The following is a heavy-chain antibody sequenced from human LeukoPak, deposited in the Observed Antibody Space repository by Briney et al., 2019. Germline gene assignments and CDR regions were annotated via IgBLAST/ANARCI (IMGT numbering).Heavy chain of an antibody. J-gene: IGHJ6*03. CDR2: IRYDGTHK. V-gene: IGHV3-30*02. CDR3: AKDSYYYGSGSYFYYYYYMDV. D-gene: IGHD3-10*01. CDR1: GFTFSNYG. Sequence: GGSLRLSCAASGFTFSNYGIHWVRQAPGKGLEWVAFIRYDGTHKFYADSVKGRFTMSRDNSKNTVYLRMNSLRAEDTAVYYCAKDSYYYGSGSYFYYYYYMDVWGKGTTVTISS.